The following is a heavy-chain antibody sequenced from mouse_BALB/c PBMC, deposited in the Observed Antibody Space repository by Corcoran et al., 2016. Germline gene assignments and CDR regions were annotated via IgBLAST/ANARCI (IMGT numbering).Heavy chain of an antibody. V-gene: IGHV1-26*01. D-gene: IGHD2-1*01. Sequence: EVQLQQSGPELVKPGASVKISCKASGYSFTGYYMHWVKQSHVKSLEWIGRINPYNGATSYNQNFKDKASLTVDKSSSTAYMELHSLTSEDSAVYYCARTYYGNYDGAMDYWGQGTSVTVSS. CDR3: ARTYYGNYDGAMDY. CDR2: INPYNGAT. CDR1: GYSFTGYY. J-gene: IGHJ4*01.